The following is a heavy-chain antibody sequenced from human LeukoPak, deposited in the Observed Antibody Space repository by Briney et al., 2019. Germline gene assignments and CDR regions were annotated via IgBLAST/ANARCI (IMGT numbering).Heavy chain of an antibody. Sequence: GGSLRLSCAASGFTFSSYSMNWVRQAPGKGLEWVSSISSSSSYIYYADSVKGRFTISRDNAKNSLYLQMNSLRAEDTAVYYCAKAGDGAVALEYFQHWGQGTLVTVSS. V-gene: IGHV3-21*01. D-gene: IGHD6-19*01. CDR3: AKAGDGAVALEYFQH. CDR2: ISSSSSYI. J-gene: IGHJ1*01. CDR1: GFTFSSYS.